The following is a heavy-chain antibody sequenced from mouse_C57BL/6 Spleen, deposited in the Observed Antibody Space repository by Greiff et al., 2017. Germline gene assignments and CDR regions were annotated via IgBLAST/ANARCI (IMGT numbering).Heavy chain of an antibody. V-gene: IGHV14-2*01. CDR1: GFNIKDYY. J-gene: IGHJ2*01. D-gene: IGHD1-1*01. CDR3: ALTTVVAENYFDY. Sequence: VHLHQSGAELVKPGASVKLSCTASGFNIKDYYMHWVKQRTEQGLEWIGRIDPEDGETKYAPKFQGKATITADTSSNTAYLQLSSLTSEDTAVYYCALTTVVAENYFDYWGQGTTLTVSS. CDR2: IDPEDGET.